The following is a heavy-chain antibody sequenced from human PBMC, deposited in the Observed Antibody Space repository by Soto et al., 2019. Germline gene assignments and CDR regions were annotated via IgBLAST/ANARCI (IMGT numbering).Heavy chain of an antibody. J-gene: IGHJ4*02. Sequence: QLQLQESGPGLVRPSETLSLICTVSGGSITRNDHYWGWIRQSPGKGLEWIGDIKSSGSTNYNLFLKSRVSMSVETSKNQFSLKMNSVTAADTAVYYCARLGSSGWYQGSYFDYWGQGTLVTFSS. V-gene: IGHV4-39*01. D-gene: IGHD6-19*01. CDR3: ARLGSSGWYQGSYFDY. CDR2: IKSSGST. CDR1: GGSITRNDHY.